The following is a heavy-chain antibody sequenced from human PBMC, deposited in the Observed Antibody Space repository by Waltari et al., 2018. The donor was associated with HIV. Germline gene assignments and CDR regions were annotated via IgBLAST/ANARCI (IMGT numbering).Heavy chain of an antibody. CDR3: ARVSLAGWFDP. J-gene: IGHJ5*02. D-gene: IGHD6-19*01. V-gene: IGHV4-61*02. Sequence: QVQLQESGPGLVNPSQTLSRTCPASGGSISRGSYSWSWIRQPAGKGLEWIGRVYTSGTTNYNPSLKSRVTISVDTSKNQISLKMRSVTAADTAVYYCARVSLAGWFDPWGQGTLVTVSS. CDR2: VYTSGTT. CDR1: GGSISRGSYS.